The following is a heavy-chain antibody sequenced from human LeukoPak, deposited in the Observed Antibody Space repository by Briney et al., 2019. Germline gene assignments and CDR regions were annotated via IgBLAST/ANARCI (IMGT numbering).Heavy chain of an antibody. CDR1: GFTFSSYA. CDR2: ISGSGGST. V-gene: IGHV3-23*01. J-gene: IGHJ4*02. CDR3: TSRKEYSTSSVYY. Sequence: GGSLRLSCAASGFTFSSYAMSWVRQAPGKGLEWVSAISGSGGSTYYADSVKGRFTISRDNSKNTLYLQMNSLRAEDSAIYYCTSRKEYSTSSVYYWGQGTLVTVSS. D-gene: IGHD6-6*01.